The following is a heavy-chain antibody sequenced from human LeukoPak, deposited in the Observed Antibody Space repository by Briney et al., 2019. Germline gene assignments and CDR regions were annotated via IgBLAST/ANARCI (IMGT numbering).Heavy chain of an antibody. CDR2: ISGGGGST. J-gene: IGHJ6*02. D-gene: IGHD3/OR15-3a*01. CDR1: GFTFRDYA. CDR3: AKDRGAVDFSYYGMDV. V-gene: IGHV3-23*01. Sequence: PGGSLRLSCAASGFTFRDYAMNWVRQAPGRGLEGVSRISGGGGSTYYADSVKGRFTISRDNSKNTLFLQMNSLRAEDTAVYYCAKDRGAVDFSYYGMDVWGQGATVTVSS.